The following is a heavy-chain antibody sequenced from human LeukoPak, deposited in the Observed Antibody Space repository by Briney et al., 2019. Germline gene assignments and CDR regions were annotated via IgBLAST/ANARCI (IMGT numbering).Heavy chain of an antibody. CDR3: AREYDFWSGYFRTGVDY. Sequence: TGGSLRLSCAASGFTFSSYSMNWVRQAPGKGLEWVSSISSSSSYIYYADSVKGRFTNSRDNAKNSLYLQMNSLRAEDTAVYYCAREYDFWSGYFRTGVDYWGQGTLVTVSS. J-gene: IGHJ4*02. CDR2: ISSSSSYI. V-gene: IGHV3-21*01. D-gene: IGHD3-3*01. CDR1: GFTFSSYS.